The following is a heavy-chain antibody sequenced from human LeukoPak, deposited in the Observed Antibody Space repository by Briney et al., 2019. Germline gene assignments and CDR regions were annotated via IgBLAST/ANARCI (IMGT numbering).Heavy chain of an antibody. CDR3: TRSSPYPHYYGSIQPFDY. J-gene: IGHJ4*02. CDR1: GFTFGDYA. CDR2: IRSKAYGGTT. Sequence: GGSLRLSCTASGFTFGDYAMSWFRQAPGKGLEWVGFIRSKAYGGTTEYAASVKGRFTISRDDSKSIAYLQMNSLKTEDTAVYYCTRSSPYPHYYGSIQPFDYWGQGTLVTVSS. V-gene: IGHV3-49*03. D-gene: IGHD3-22*01.